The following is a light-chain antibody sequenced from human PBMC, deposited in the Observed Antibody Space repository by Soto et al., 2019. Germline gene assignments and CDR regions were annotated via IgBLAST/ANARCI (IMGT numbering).Light chain of an antibody. CDR3: QQRDNWPPWT. J-gene: IGKJ1*01. V-gene: IGKV3-11*01. CDR2: DAS. CDR1: QSVSSY. Sequence: EIVLTQSPATLSLSPGERATLSCRASQSVSSYLAWYQQKPGQAPRLLIYDASNRATGIPARFSGSGSGTDFTLTISRLEPEDFAVYYCQQRDNWPPWTFGQGTKVEIK.